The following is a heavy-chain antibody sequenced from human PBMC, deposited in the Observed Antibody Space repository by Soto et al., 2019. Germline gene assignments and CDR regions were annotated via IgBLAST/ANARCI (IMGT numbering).Heavy chain of an antibody. CDR3: ATSIQHGSGNYVNYYYGMNV. J-gene: IGHJ6*02. CDR2: TSGGGVST. Sequence: EVQLLESGGGLVQPGGSLRLSCAASGFTFSNYAMSWVRQSPGKGLEWVSATSGGGVSTYYADSVKGRFTISRDNSKNTLSLQMNSLRAEDTAVYYCATSIQHGSGNYVNYYYGMNVWGQGTTVTVSS. D-gene: IGHD3-10*01. V-gene: IGHV3-23*01. CDR1: GFTFSNYA.